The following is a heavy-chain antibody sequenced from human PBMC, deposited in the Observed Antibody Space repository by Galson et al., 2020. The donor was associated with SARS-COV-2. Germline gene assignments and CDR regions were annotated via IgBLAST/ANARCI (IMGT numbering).Heavy chain of an antibody. CDR3: ARDSDGSGRFDY. CDR1: GFTFSTSA. CDR2: ISYDESNK. D-gene: IGHD3-10*01. V-gene: IGHV3-30*04. Sequence: GESLKISCAASGFTFSTSAIHWVRQAPGQGLEWVSFISYDESNKFYADSVKGRFTISRDNSKDTLYLQMNSLRAEDTAVYYCARDSDGSGRFDYGGQGILVTVSS. J-gene: IGHJ4*02.